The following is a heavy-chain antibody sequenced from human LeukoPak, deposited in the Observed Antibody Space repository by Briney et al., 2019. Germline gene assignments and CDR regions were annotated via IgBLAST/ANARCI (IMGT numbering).Heavy chain of an antibody. J-gene: IGHJ5*02. CDR2: INPNSGGT. D-gene: IGHD4-23*01. CDR3: TRGVHGGGNWFDP. Sequence: ASVKVSCKTSGYTFTGHYMRWVRQAPGQGLEWIGWINPNSGGTNYAQKFQGGVTMTRDTSISTAYMELSGLISDDTAVYYCTRGVHGGGNWFDPWGQGALVTVSS. V-gene: IGHV1-2*02. CDR1: GYTFTGHY.